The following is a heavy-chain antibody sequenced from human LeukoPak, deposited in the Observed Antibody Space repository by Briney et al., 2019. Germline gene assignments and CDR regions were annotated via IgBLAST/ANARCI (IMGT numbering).Heavy chain of an antibody. D-gene: IGHD3-9*01. J-gene: IGHJ4*02. CDR2: IRTTAEGAKYA. Sequence: GGSLRLSCATSGFSFTDYPMNWVRQAPGKGLEWISNIRTTAEGAKYAYYADSVKGRVTISRDDGKNTLYLHMNSLSDDVTAVYYCATDQRYAFDYWGQGILVTVSS. CDR1: GFSFTDYP. CDR3: ATDQRYAFDY. V-gene: IGHV3-48*02.